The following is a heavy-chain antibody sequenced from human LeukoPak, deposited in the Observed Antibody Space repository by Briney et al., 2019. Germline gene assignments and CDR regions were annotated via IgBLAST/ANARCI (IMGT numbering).Heavy chain of an antibody. CDR3: ARGPADSQDYFDY. V-gene: IGHV4-59*11. CDR2: YNYNGDSGGT. Sequence: SGTLSLKCTVSGDSISSQYWSWLRQPPGKGLEWIAFYNYNGDSGGTKYNPSLKRRVTISMDTSENHFSLRLRSMTSADSAVYFCARGPADSQDYFDYWGPGILVTVSS. D-gene: IGHD2-2*01. CDR1: GDSISSQY. J-gene: IGHJ4*02.